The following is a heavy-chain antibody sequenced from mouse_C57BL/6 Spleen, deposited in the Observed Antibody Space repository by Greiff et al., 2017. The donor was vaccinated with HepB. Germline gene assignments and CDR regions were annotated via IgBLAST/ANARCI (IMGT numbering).Heavy chain of an antibody. CDR1: GYTFTSYW. J-gene: IGHJ2*01. Sequence: QVQLQQPGAELVMPGASVKLSCKASGYTFTSYWMHWVKQRPGQGLEWIGEIDPSDSYTNYNQKFKGKSTLTVDKSSSTAYMQLSSLTSEDSAVYYCARVSSGDGDYWGQGTTLTVSS. V-gene: IGHV1-69*01. CDR3: ARVSSGDGDY. CDR2: IDPSDSYT. D-gene: IGHD3-2*02.